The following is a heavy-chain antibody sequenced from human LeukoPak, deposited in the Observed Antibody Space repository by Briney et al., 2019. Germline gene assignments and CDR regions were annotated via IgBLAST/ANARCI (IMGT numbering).Heavy chain of an antibody. D-gene: IGHD4-17*01. CDR2: MNPNSGNT. CDR3: ARGGNGDYALDY. CDR1: GYTFTSYD. Sequence: ASVKVSCKASGYTFTSYDINWVRQATGQGLEWMGWMNPNSGNTGYAQKFQGRVTMTRNISISTAYMELRSLRSEDTAVYYCARGGNGDYALDYWGQGTLVTVSS. V-gene: IGHV1-8*01. J-gene: IGHJ4*02.